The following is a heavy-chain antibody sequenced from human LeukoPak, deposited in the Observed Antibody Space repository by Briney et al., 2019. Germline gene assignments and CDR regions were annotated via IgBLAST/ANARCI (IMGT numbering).Heavy chain of an antibody. J-gene: IGHJ6*03. Sequence: GGSLRLSCAASGFTFSSYAMSWVRQAPGKGLEWVSAISGSGGSTYYADSVKGRFTISRDNSKNTLYLQMNSLRAEDTAVYYCAKLGSGYYYYYMDVWGKGTTVTVSS. CDR1: GFTFSSYA. D-gene: IGHD1-26*01. CDR3: AKLGSGYYYYYMDV. CDR2: ISGSGGST. V-gene: IGHV3-23*01.